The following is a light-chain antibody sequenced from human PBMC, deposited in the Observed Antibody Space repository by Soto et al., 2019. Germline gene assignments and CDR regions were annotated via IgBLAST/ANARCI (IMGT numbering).Light chain of an antibody. Sequence: EIVLTQSPGTLSLSPGERATLSCRASQSVNSRLAWYQHKPGQAPRLLISGASSRATGIPDRFSGSGSATDFTLTITSLQPEDFATYYCQQSYGTPITFGQGTRLEIK. CDR1: QSVNSR. V-gene: IGKV3-20*01. CDR2: GAS. CDR3: QQSYGTPIT. J-gene: IGKJ5*01.